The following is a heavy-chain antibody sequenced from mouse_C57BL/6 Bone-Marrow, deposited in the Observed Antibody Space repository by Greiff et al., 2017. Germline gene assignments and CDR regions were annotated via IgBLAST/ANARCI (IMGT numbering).Heavy chain of an antibody. D-gene: IGHD1-3*01. V-gene: IGHV1-64*01. CDR1: GYTFTSYW. Sequence: QVQLKQSGAELVKPGASVKLSCKASGYTFTSYWMHWVKQRPGQGLEWIGMIHPNSGSTNYNEKFKSKATLTVDKSSSTAYMQLSSLTSEDSAVDYCARRVLKAWFAYWGQGTLVTVSA. CDR3: ARRVLKAWFAY. CDR2: IHPNSGST. J-gene: IGHJ3*01.